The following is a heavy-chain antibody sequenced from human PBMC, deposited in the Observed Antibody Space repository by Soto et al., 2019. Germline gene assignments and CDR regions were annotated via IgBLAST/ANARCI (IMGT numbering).Heavy chain of an antibody. Sequence: EVQLVESGGGLVKPGESLRLSCAASGFSLSNVWMNWVRQAPGKGLEWVGRIKSESDGGTTGYGAPVRGRFTISRDDSSNTMYLQMNSLRTYDTAVYYCTTFTVVTANDNWGQGALVTVSS. CDR1: GFSLSNVW. V-gene: IGHV3-15*07. CDR3: TTFTVVTANDN. D-gene: IGHD2-21*02. CDR2: IKSESDGGTT. J-gene: IGHJ4*01.